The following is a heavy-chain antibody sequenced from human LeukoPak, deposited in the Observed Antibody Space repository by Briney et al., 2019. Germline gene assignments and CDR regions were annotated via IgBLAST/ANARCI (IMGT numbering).Heavy chain of an antibody. D-gene: IGHD3-22*01. Sequence: ASVKVSCKASGGTFSSYAISWVRQAPGQGLEWMGWINPNSGGTNYAQKFQGRVTMTRDTSISTAYMELSRLRSDDTAVYYCAREDYYDSGSFDPWGQGTLVTVSS. CDR2: INPNSGGT. CDR1: GGTFSSYA. J-gene: IGHJ5*02. V-gene: IGHV1-2*02. CDR3: AREDYYDSGSFDP.